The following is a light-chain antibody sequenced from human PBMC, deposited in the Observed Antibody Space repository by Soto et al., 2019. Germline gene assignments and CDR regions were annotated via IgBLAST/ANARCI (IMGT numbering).Light chain of an antibody. CDR3: QKYGSSPPG. CDR1: QSVSSSY. V-gene: IGKV3-20*01. J-gene: IGKJ1*01. CDR2: GAS. Sequence: EIVLTQSPGPLSLSPGERATLSCRASQSVSSSYLAWYQQKPGQAPRLLIYGASSRATGIPDMCSGSASRTDFTLTISRLEPEDFAVYSCQKYGSSPPGFGQGTKVEIK.